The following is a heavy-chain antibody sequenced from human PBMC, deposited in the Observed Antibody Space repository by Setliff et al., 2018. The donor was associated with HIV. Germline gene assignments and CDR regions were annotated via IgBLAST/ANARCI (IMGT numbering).Heavy chain of an antibody. J-gene: IGHJ4*02. Sequence: SETLSLTCTVSGAPIDRFFWSWIRQPPGMGLEWIGNVYFSGDATYNPSLKTRVTISIQTSRSQFSLTLRSVTAADTATYYCARDLASPYFDFWGQGALVTVSS. CDR2: VYFSGDA. CDR3: ARDLASPYFDF. CDR1: GAPIDRFF. V-gene: IGHV4-59*01. D-gene: IGHD3-16*01.